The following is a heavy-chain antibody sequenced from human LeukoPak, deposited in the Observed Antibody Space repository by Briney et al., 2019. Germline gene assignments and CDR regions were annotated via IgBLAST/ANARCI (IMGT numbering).Heavy chain of an antibody. V-gene: IGHV1-69*06. Sequence: SVKVSCKASGGTLSSYAISWVRQAPGQGLEWMGGIIPIFGTANYAQKFQGRVTITADTSTATAYMELSGLRYEDTAVYYCARRTDHVDDAFDVWGQGTMVTVSS. D-gene: IGHD3/OR15-3a*01. CDR2: IIPIFGTA. CDR1: GGTLSSYA. J-gene: IGHJ3*01. CDR3: ARRTDHVDDAFDV.